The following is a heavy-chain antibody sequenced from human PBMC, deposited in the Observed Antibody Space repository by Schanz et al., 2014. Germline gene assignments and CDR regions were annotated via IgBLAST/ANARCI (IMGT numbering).Heavy chain of an antibody. D-gene: IGHD3-10*01. V-gene: IGHV3-7*01. Sequence: EVQLVQSGGGLVQPGGSLRLSCAASGFTFSGFCMTWVRQAPGKGLEWVANIKKDGSEKYYVDSVKGRFTISRDNAKNTLYLQMNSLRAEDTAVYYCARPALWFGELSAFDIWGQGTMVTVSS. CDR2: IKKDGSEK. CDR1: GFTFSGFC. CDR3: ARPALWFGELSAFDI. J-gene: IGHJ3*02.